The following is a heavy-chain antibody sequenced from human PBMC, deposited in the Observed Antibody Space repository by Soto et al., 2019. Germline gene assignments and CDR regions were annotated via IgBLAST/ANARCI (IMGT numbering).Heavy chain of an antibody. D-gene: IGHD6-19*01. CDR1: GFTVSNSA. J-gene: IGHJ4*02. CDR2: IVVASGYA. V-gene: IGHV1-58*02. CDR3: AADVIAVAGDFDY. Sequence: VSCKTSGFTVSNSAMQCVRQSRGQRPEWIGWIVVASGYANLAPKFQQRVVMTRDMSIRTAYMELGSLTSDDTAVYFCAADVIAVAGDFDYWGQGTLVTVSS.